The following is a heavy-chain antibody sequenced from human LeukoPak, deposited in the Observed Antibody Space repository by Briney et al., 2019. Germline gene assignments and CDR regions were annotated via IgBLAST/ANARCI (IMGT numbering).Heavy chain of an antibody. CDR1: GFTFSSYA. D-gene: IGHD3-3*01. CDR2: ISGSGGST. V-gene: IGHV3-23*01. CDR3: AKSQSRIRFLEWLLFSNWFDP. Sequence: PGGSLRLSCAASGFTFSSYAMSWVRQAPGKGLEWVSAISGSGGSTYYADSVKGRFTISRDNSKSTLYLQMNSLRAEDTAVYYCAKSQSRIRFLEWLLFSNWFDPWGQGTLVTVSS. J-gene: IGHJ5*02.